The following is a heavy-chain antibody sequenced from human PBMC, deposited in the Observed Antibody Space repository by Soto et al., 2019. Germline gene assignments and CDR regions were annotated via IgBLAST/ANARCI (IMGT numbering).Heavy chain of an antibody. CDR2: IIPIFGTA. D-gene: IGHD2-15*01. CDR3: ARNPEPIRTEGYCSGGSCWGPYYYYGMDV. V-gene: IGHV1-69*12. CDR1: GGTFSSYA. J-gene: IGHJ6*02. Sequence: QVQLVQSGAEVKKPGSSVKVSCKASGGTFSSYAISWVRQAPGQGLEWMGGIIPIFGTANYAQKFQGRVTITADESTSTASMELSSMRSEDTAVYYCARNPEPIRTEGYCSGGSCWGPYYYYGMDVWGQGTTVTVSS.